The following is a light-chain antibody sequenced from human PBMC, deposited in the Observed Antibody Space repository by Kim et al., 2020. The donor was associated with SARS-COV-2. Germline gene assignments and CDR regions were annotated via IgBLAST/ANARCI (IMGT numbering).Light chain of an antibody. CDR3: SSYTRSSTNYV. J-gene: IGLJ1*01. Sequence: QSITISCTGTGSDVGSYNYYSWYQQHPGKAPKLMIYAVSNRPSGVSNRFSGSKAGNTASLTISGLQAEDEADYYCSSYTRSSTNYVFGTGTKVTVL. V-gene: IGLV2-14*03. CDR1: GSDVGSYNY. CDR2: AVS.